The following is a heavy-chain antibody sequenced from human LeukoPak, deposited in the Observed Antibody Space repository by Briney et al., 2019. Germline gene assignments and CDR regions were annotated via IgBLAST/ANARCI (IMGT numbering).Heavy chain of an antibody. D-gene: IGHD3-22*01. V-gene: IGHV3-69-1*01. CDR3: ARDQDGGKYYYESSGYSH. Sequence: GGSLRLSCVASGFTFSNCAMTRVRQAPGKGLEWVSTISSGGHIYYEDSVKGRFTISRDNAKNSLYLQMNSLRAEDTAVYYCARDQDGGKYYYESSGYSHWGQGILVTVSS. CDR1: GFTFSNCA. CDR2: ISSGGHI. J-gene: IGHJ4*02.